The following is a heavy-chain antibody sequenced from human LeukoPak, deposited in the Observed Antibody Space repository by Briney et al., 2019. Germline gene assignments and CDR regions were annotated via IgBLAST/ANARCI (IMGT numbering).Heavy chain of an antibody. Sequence: PGGSLRLSCAASGFTFSNAWMNWVRQAPGKGLEWLGRPKRQTDGGTTDYAAPVKGRFTISRDDSKNTLYLQMNSLKTEDTAVYYCTTDLPSNHFDYWGQGTLVTVSS. CDR2: PKRQTDGGTT. V-gene: IGHV3-15*07. D-gene: IGHD6-6*01. J-gene: IGHJ4*02. CDR3: TTDLPSNHFDY. CDR1: GFTFSNAW.